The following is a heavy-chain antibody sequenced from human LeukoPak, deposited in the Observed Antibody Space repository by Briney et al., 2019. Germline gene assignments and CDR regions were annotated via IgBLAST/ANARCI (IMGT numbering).Heavy chain of an antibody. CDR3: ASRRNYYYGLDV. J-gene: IGHJ6*02. Sequence: PSETLSLTCAVYGGSFSGHYWSWIRQPPGKGLEWIGEINHSGSSNYNPSLESRLTLSVDTPKNQFSLKLNSINAADTAVYYCASRRNYYYGLDVWGQGTTVSVSS. CDR2: INHSGSS. CDR1: GGSFSGHY. V-gene: IGHV4-34*01.